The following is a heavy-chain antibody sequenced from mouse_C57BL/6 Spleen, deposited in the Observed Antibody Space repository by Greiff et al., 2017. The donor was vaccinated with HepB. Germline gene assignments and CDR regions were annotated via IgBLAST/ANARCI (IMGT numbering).Heavy chain of an antibody. CDR2: ISYDGSN. CDR3: AGYDGYYGAWFAY. D-gene: IGHD2-3*01. CDR1: GYSITSGYY. V-gene: IGHV3-6*01. Sequence: EVQLQESGPGLVKPSQSLSLTCSVTGYSITSGYYWNWIRQFPGNKLEWMGYISYDGSNNYNPSLKNRISITRDTSKNQFFLKLNSVTTEDTATYYCAGYDGYYGAWFAYWGQGTLVTVSA. J-gene: IGHJ3*01.